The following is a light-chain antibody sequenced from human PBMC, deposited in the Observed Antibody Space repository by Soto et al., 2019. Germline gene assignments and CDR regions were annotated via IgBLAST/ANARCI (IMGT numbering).Light chain of an antibody. CDR1: NIDVGGYNY. J-gene: IGLJ1*01. Sequence: QSALTQPASVSGSPGQSITISCTGTNIDVGGYNYVSWYQQHPGKAPRLIISDVTNRPSGVSNRFSGSKSGNTASLTISGLQAEDEADYYCISYRSTSARYVFGTGTKLTVL. V-gene: IGLV2-14*01. CDR2: DVT. CDR3: ISYRSTSARYV.